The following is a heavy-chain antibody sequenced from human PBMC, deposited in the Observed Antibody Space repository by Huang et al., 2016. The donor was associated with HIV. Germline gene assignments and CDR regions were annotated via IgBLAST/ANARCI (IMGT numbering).Heavy chain of an antibody. V-gene: IGHV1-69*01. CDR1: GGTFSSYA. CDR3: ARVESRRYYDSSGYYY. CDR2: FIPIVGRA. Sequence: QVQLVQSGAEVKKPGSSVKVSCKASGGTFSSYAISWVRQAPGQGLEWRVGFIPIVGRANYAKKFQGRGTITAAESTSTAYMELSSLSSEDTAVYYCARVESRRYYDSSGYYYWGQGTLVTVSS. J-gene: IGHJ4*02. D-gene: IGHD3-22*01.